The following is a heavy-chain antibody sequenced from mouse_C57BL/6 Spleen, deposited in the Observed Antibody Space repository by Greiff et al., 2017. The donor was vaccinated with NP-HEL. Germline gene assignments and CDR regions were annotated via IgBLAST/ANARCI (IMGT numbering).Heavy chain of an antibody. V-gene: IGHV5-4*01. Sequence: EVKLVESGGGLVKPGGSLKLSCAASGFTFSSYAMSWVRQTPEKRLEWVATISDGGSYTYYPDNVKGRFTISRDNAKNNLYLQMSHLKSEDTAMYYCARDGWTAQATFYAMDYWGQGTSVTVSS. CDR2: ISDGGSYT. D-gene: IGHD3-2*02. CDR1: GFTFSSYA. CDR3: ARDGWTAQATFYAMDY. J-gene: IGHJ4*01.